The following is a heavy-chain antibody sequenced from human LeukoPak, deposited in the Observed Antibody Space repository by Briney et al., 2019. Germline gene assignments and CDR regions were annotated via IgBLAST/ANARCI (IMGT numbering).Heavy chain of an antibody. CDR2: ISSSSSYI. V-gene: IGHV3-21*01. D-gene: IGHD3-10*01. J-gene: IGHJ4*02. CDR1: GFTFSSYS. Sequence: GSLRLSCAASGFTFSSYSMNWVRQAPGKGLEWVSSISSSSSYIYYADSVKGRFTISRDNAKNSLYLQMNSLRVEDTAVYYCARDVWYYSGGDYWGQGTLVTVSS. CDR3: ARDVWYYSGGDY.